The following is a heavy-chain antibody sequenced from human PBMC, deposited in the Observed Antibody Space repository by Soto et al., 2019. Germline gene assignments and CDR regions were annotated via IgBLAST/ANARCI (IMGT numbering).Heavy chain of an antibody. CDR3: ARVFSPDGDYYYYGMDV. CDR2: IYYSGST. V-gene: IGHV4-30-4*01. CDR1: GGSISSGDYY. Sequence: PSETLSLTCTVSGGSISSGDYYWSWIRQPPGKGLEWIGYIYYSGSTYYNPSLKSRVTISVDTSKNQFSLKLSSVTAAGTAVYYCARVFSPDGDYYYYGMDVWGQGTTVTVSS. J-gene: IGHJ6*02. D-gene: IGHD2-21*01.